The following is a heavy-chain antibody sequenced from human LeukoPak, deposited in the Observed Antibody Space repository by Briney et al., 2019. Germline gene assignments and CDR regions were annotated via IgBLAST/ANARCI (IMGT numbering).Heavy chain of an antibody. CDR2: INSDGRTT. CDR1: GFTFTNYW. J-gene: IGHJ2*01. CDR3: ARAPENYDVLTGYYGWYFDL. Sequence: GGSLRLSCATSGFTFTNYWMVWVRQAPGKGLVWVSRINSDGRTTNYADSVQGRFTISRDNAKNTLFLQMKSLRAEDTAVYYCARAPENYDVLTGYYGWYFDLWGRGTLVTVSS. D-gene: IGHD3-9*01. V-gene: IGHV3-74*01.